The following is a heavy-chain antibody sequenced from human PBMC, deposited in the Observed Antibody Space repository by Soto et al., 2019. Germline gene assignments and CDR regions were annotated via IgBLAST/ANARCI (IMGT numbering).Heavy chain of an antibody. CDR3: ANDGGYDLSYMDV. V-gene: IGHV3-23*01. Sequence: EVQLLESGGGLVQPGGSLRLSCAASGFTFSSYAMSWVRQAPGKGLEWVSAISGSGGSTYYADSVKGRFTISRDNSKNTLYLQMNSLRAEDTAVYYCANDGGYDLSYMDVWGKGTTVTVSS. CDR1: GFTFSSYA. D-gene: IGHD5-12*01. J-gene: IGHJ6*03. CDR2: ISGSGGST.